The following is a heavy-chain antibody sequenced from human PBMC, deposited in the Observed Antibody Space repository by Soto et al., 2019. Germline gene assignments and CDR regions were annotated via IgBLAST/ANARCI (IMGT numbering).Heavy chain of an antibody. CDR3: ARGIGECSGGSCPTDY. CDR2: INHSGST. CDR1: GGSFSGYY. D-gene: IGHD2-15*01. V-gene: IGHV4-34*01. J-gene: IGHJ4*02. Sequence: QVQLQQWGAGLLKPSETLSLTCAVYGGSFSGYYWSWIRQPPGKGLEWIGEINHSGSTNYNPSLKSRVTISVDMSKNQLSLKLSSVTAADTAVYYCARGIGECSGGSCPTDYWGQGTLVTVSS.